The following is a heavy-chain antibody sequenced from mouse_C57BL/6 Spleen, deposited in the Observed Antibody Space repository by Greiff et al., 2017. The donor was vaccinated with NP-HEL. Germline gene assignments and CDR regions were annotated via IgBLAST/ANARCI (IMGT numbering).Heavy chain of an antibody. Sequence: EVKLVESGGGLVKPGGSLKLSCAASGFTFSDYGMHWVRQAPEKGLEWVAYISSGSSTIYYADTVKGRFTISRDNAKNTLFLQMTSLRSEDTAMYYCARIYYGYRYFDVWGTGTTVTVSS. CDR1: GFTFSDYG. CDR3: ARIYYGYRYFDV. V-gene: IGHV5-17*01. J-gene: IGHJ1*03. D-gene: IGHD2-1*01. CDR2: ISSGSSTI.